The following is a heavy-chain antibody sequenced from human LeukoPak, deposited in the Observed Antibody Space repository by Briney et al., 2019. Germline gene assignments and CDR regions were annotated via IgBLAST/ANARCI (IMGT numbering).Heavy chain of an antibody. J-gene: IGHJ3*02. D-gene: IGHD2-15*01. Sequence: PSETLSLTCAVYGGSFSGYYWSWIRQPPGKGLEWIGEINHSGSTNYNPSLKSRVTIPVDTSKNQFSLKLSSVTAADTAVYYCAREPRYCSGGSCYRGAFDIWGQGTMVTVSS. V-gene: IGHV4-34*01. CDR1: GGSFSGYY. CDR3: AREPRYCSGGSCYRGAFDI. CDR2: INHSGST.